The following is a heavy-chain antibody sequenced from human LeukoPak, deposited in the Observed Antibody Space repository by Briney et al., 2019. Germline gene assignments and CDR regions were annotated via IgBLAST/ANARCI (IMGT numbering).Heavy chain of an antibody. V-gene: IGHV4-39*07. D-gene: IGHD5-18*01. CDR3: ARDRHGYSYGSFDY. J-gene: IGHJ4*02. CDR1: GGSISSSSYY. Sequence: PSETLSLTCTVSGGSISSSSYYWGWIRQPPGKGLEWIGSIYYSGSTYYNPSLKSRVTISVDTSKNQFSLKLSSVTAADTAVYYCARDRHGYSYGSFDYWGQGTLVTVSS. CDR2: IYYSGST.